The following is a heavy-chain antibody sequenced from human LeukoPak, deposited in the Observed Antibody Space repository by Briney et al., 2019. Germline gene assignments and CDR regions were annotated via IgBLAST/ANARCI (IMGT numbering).Heavy chain of an antibody. V-gene: IGHV3-23*01. Sequence: LPGGSLRLSCAASGFTFSSYAMSWVRQAPGKGLEWVSAISGSGGSTYYADSVKGRFTISRDNSKHTLYLQMNSLRAEDTAVFFCAKDIGVARRGYNFDYWGQGTLVTVSS. CDR1: GFTFSSYA. D-gene: IGHD5-24*01. J-gene: IGHJ4*02. CDR3: AKDIGVARRGYNFDY. CDR2: ISGSGGST.